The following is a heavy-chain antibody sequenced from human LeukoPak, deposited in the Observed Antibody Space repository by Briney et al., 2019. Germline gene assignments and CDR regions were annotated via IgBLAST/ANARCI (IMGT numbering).Heavy chain of an antibody. J-gene: IGHJ3*02. CDR3: ASLHPLEWLVGFSDAFDI. Sequence: SETLSLTCAVYGGSFSGYYWSWIRQPPGKGLEWIGEINHSGSTNYNPSLKSRVTISVDTSKNQFSLKLSSVTAADTAVYYCASLHPLEWLVGFSDAFDIWGQGTMVTISS. CDR2: INHSGST. CDR1: GGSFSGYY. D-gene: IGHD3-3*01. V-gene: IGHV4-34*01.